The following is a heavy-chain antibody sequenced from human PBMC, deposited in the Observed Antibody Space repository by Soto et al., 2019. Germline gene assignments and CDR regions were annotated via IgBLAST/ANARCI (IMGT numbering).Heavy chain of an antibody. V-gene: IGHV5-10-1*01. D-gene: IGHD2-15*01. CDR2: IDPSDSYT. CDR1: GYSFTSYW. CDR3: ARHPSVVVVAATPSYYGMDV. J-gene: IGHJ6*02. Sequence: GESLKISCKGSGYSFTSYWISWVRQMPGKGLEWMGRIDPSDSYTNYSPSFQGHVTISADKSISTAYLQWSSLKASDTAMYYCARHPSVVVVAATPSYYGMDVWGQGTTVTVSS.